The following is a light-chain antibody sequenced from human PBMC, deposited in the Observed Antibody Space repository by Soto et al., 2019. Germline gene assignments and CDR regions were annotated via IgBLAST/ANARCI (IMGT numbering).Light chain of an antibody. Sequence: EMVMTQSPATLSVSPGERATLSCRASQSVSSKLAWYQQKPGQAPRLLIYGASTRATGIPATFSGSGSGTEFSLTLSSLQSEDFAVYYCQQYNDWPLTFGGGTKVEI. CDR3: QQYNDWPLT. CDR1: QSVSSK. CDR2: GAS. J-gene: IGKJ4*01. V-gene: IGKV3-15*01.